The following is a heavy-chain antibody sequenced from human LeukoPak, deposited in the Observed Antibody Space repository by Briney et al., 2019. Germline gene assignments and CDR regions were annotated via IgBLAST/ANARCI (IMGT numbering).Heavy chain of an antibody. CDR3: TTFVALRAFDV. CDR2: ISYDGTNK. J-gene: IGHJ3*01. Sequence: PGGSLRLSCAASGFTFSNYAMNWVRQAPGKGLEWVAVISYDGTNKYYADSVKGRFTISRDNSKNTLYLQMNSLRTEDTAVYYCTTFVALRAFDVWGQGTMVTVS. V-gene: IGHV3-30-3*01. CDR1: GFTFSNYA. D-gene: IGHD3-10*02.